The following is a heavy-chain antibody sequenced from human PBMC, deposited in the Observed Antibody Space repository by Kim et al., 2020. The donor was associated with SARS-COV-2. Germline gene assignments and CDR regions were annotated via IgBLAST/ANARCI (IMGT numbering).Heavy chain of an antibody. CDR1: GGSISSSSYY. V-gene: IGHV4-39*07. CDR2: IYYSGST. Sequence: SETLSLTCTVSGGSISSSSYYWGWIRQPPGKGLEWIGSIYYSGSTYYNPSLKSRVTISVDTSKNQFSLKLSSVTAADTAVYYCARGNYYDSSGYCLFDYWGQRTLVTVSS. D-gene: IGHD3-22*01. J-gene: IGHJ4*02. CDR3: ARGNYYDSSGYCLFDY.